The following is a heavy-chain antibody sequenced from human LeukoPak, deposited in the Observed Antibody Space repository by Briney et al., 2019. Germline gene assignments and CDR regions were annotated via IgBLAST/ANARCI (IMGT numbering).Heavy chain of an antibody. D-gene: IGHD1-26*01. J-gene: IGHJ5*02. V-gene: IGHV4-59*01. CDR3: ARGGNYWPQWWFDP. CDR1: GGSISSYY. Sequence: PSETLSLTCTVPGGSISSYYWSWIRQPLGKGLEWIGYIYYSGSTNYNPSLKSRVTISVDTSKNQFSLKLSSVTAADTAVYYCARGGNYWPQWWFDPWGRGTLVSVSS. CDR2: IYYSGST.